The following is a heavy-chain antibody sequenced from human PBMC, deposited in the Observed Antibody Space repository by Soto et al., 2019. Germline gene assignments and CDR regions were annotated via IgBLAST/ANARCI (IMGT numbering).Heavy chain of an antibody. CDR3: ARSHGSSTSLEIYYYYYYGMDV. V-gene: IGHV1-69*01. Sequence: QVQLVQSGAEVKKPGSSVKVSCKASGGTFSSYAISWVRQAPGQGLEWMGGIILISGTANYAQKFQGRVTNTADESTRTAYMELSSLRSEDTAVYYCARSHGSSTSLEIYYYYYYGMDVWGQGTTVTVSS. D-gene: IGHD2-2*01. CDR2: IILISGTA. CDR1: GGTFSSYA. J-gene: IGHJ6*02.